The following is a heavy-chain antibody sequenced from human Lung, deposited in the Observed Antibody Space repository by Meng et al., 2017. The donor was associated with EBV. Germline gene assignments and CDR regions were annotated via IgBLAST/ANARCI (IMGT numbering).Heavy chain of an antibody. CDR1: GDSISSYIW. D-gene: IGHD1-1*01. CDR2: VYHRGDT. J-gene: IGHJ4*02. CDR3: GRDQGRQLINH. Sequence: ARRLQSGPGLCTPAGPLSLTCTVSGDSISSYIWWSWVRQPPGKGLEWIGEVYHRGDTNYNPSLRSRVVISVDRSKNQFSLNLSSVTAADTAVYYCGRDQGRQLINHWGQGTLVTVSS. V-gene: IGHV4-4*02.